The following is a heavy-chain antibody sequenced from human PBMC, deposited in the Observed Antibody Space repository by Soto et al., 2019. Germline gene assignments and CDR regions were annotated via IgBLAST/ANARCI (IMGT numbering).Heavy chain of an antibody. D-gene: IGHD5-12*01. J-gene: IGHJ1*01. V-gene: IGHV3-30-3*01. CDR2: ISYDGSNK. CDR3: ARDSFGRWLQSEYFQH. CDR1: GFTFSSYA. Sequence: PGGSLRLSCAASGFTFSSYAMHWVRQAPGKGLEWVAVISYDGSNKYYADSVKGRFTISRDNSKNTLYLQMNSLRAEDTAVYYCARDSFGRWLQSEYFQHWGQGTLVTVSS.